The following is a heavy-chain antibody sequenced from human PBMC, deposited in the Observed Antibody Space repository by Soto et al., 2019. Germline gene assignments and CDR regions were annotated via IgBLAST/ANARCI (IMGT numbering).Heavy chain of an antibody. J-gene: IGHJ6*03. Sequence: GGSLRLSCAASGFTFSSYAMSWVRQAPGKGQEWVSAISGSGGSTYYADSVKGRFTISRDNSKNTLYLQMNSLRAEDTAVYYCAKALTGTTYYYYYMDVWGKGTTVTVSS. V-gene: IGHV3-23*01. CDR3: AKALTGTTYYYYYMDV. CDR2: ISGSGGST. CDR1: GFTFSSYA. D-gene: IGHD1-7*01.